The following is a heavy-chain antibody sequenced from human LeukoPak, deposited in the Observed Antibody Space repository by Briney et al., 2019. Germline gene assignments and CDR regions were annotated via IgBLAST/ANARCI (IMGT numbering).Heavy chain of an antibody. D-gene: IGHD3-22*01. Sequence: PGGSLRLSCAASGFTFSSYSMNWVRQAPGKGLEWVSSISSSSSYIYYADSVKGRFTISRDNAKNSLYLQMNSLRAEDTAVYYCARDTGAGIVVALGEDYWGQGTLVTVSS. V-gene: IGHV3-21*01. CDR2: ISSSSSYI. CDR3: ARDTGAGIVVALGEDY. CDR1: GFTFSSYS. J-gene: IGHJ4*02.